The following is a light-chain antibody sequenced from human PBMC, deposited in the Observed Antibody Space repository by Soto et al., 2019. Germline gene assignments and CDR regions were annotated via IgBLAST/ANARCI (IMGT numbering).Light chain of an antibody. V-gene: IGKV3-15*01. Sequence: EIVMTQSPATLSVSPLERATLSCMASQNVSSNLAWYQQKPGQAPRLLIYGASTRATGIPARFSGSGSGTEFALTISSLQSEDFAVYYCQQYNNWPPITFGQGTRLEIK. CDR3: QQYNNWPPIT. CDR1: QNVSSN. J-gene: IGKJ5*01. CDR2: GAS.